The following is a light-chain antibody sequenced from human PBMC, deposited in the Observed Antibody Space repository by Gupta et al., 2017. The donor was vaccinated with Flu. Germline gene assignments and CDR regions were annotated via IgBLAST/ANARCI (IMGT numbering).Light chain of an antibody. CDR2: WAS. V-gene: IGKV4-1*01. CDR1: TCGLYSSNNLYY. Sequence: NCRAHTCGLYSSNNLYYFAWDQKKPGQPRRLILYWASSRAYGVPDRCSGSGSGKDFTLTISGLQAEDGAVYYCQQSYSPPHTFGQGTKVEIK. J-gene: IGKJ1*01. CDR3: QQSYSPPHT.